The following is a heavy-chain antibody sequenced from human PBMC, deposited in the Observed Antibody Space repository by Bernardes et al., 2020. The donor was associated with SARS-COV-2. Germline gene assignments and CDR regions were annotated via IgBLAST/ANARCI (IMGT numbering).Heavy chain of an antibody. D-gene: IGHD3-22*01. CDR3: AKEGDSSVYLNYYYGMDV. CDR2: ISGRAGTT. J-gene: IGHJ6*02. CDR1: EFTFRSSA. Sequence: VGSLRLSCIASEFTFRSSAMSWVRQAPGQGLEWVSSISGRAGTTYYADSVKGRFTISRDNAKNTVFLQMNSLRADDTAVYYCAKEGDSSVYLNYYYGMDVWGPGTTVTVSS. V-gene: IGHV3-23*01.